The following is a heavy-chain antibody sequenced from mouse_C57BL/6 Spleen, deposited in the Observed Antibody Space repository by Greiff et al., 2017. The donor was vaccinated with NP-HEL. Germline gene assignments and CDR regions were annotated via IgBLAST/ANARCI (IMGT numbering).Heavy chain of an antibody. CDR2: IDPSDSET. CDR3: ARENYYGSSYGGVFAY. CDR1: GYTFTSYW. D-gene: IGHD1-1*01. V-gene: IGHV1-52*01. Sequence: QIQLQQPGAELVRPGSSVKLSCKASGYTFTSYWMHWVKQRPIQGLEWIGNIDPSDSETHYNQKFKDKATLTVDKSSSTAYMQLSSLTSEDSAVYYCARENYYGSSYGGVFAYWGQGTLVTVSA. J-gene: IGHJ3*01.